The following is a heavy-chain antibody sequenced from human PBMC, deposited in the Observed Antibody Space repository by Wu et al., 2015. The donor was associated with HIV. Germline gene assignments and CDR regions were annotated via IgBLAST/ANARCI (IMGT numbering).Heavy chain of an antibody. J-gene: IGHJ5*02. Sequence: QVQLVQSGAEVKKTGASVKVSCKASEYTFTSYDINWVRQATRQGLEWMGWMNPNSGSAGYAQKFQGRVTMTRDTSISTAYMELSRLRSDDTAVYYCAREFGSPRWFDPWGQGTLVTVSS. CDR3: AREFGSPRWFDP. V-gene: IGHV1-8*01. CDR2: MNPNSGSA. D-gene: IGHD1-26*01. CDR1: EYTFTSYD.